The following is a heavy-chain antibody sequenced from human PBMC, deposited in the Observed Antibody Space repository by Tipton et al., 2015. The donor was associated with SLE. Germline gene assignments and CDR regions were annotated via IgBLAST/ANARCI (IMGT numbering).Heavy chain of an antibody. CDR1: GGSISSSNW. CDR3: ARGQGSTDYDFWSGYSHYYYGMDV. Sequence: SLRLSCTVSGGSISSSNWWSWVRQPPGKGLEWIGEIYHSGSTNYNPSLKSRVTISVDKSKNQFSLKLSSVTAADTAVYYCARGQGSTDYDFWSGYSHYYYGMDVWGQGTTVTVSS. V-gene: IGHV4-4*02. D-gene: IGHD3-3*01. CDR2: IYHSGST. J-gene: IGHJ6*02.